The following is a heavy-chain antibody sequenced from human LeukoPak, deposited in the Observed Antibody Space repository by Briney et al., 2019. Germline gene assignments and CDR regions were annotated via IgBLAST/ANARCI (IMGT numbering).Heavy chain of an antibody. CDR1: GFTFSSYA. V-gene: IGHV3-23*01. Sequence: PGGSLRLSCAASGFTFSSYAMTWVRQAPGEGLEWVSAVTGGGLSTYYADSAKGRFTISRDNSKNTLYLQMNSLRAEDTAVYYCAKEGVGQQLEGGASETYYYYYGLDVWGQGTTVTVSS. J-gene: IGHJ6*02. D-gene: IGHD6-13*01. CDR2: VTGGGLST. CDR3: AKEGVGQQLEGGASETYYYYYGLDV.